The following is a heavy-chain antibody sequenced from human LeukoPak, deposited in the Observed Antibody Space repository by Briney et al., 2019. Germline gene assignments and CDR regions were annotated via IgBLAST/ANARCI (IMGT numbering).Heavy chain of an antibody. Sequence: AGSLRLSCEASQFTFSRFAMSWIRQAPGTGLEWVATLSGSGTAKYYADSVRGRFTTSRDNSTDTMYLQRDNLMPTRPAIYYCAKHLGSHSFLFYYMDVWGTGASVIVSS. CDR3: AKHLGSHSFLFYYMDV. J-gene: IGHJ6*03. CDR1: QFTFSRFA. D-gene: IGHD2-21*01. V-gene: IGHV3-23*01. CDR2: LSGSGTAK.